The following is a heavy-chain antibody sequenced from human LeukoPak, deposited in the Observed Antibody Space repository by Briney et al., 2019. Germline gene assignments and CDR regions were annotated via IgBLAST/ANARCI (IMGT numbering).Heavy chain of an antibody. CDR1: GYRLTDYY. Sequence: ASVKVSCKASGYRLTDYYMLWVRQAPGQGLEWMGWINPNSGDTNYAQRFQGRVTMTRDTSISTAYMELSRLRSDDTAVYYCARDDYGGNGLAHWGQGTLVTVSS. D-gene: IGHD4-23*01. V-gene: IGHV1-2*02. CDR3: ARDDYGGNGLAH. CDR2: INPNSGDT. J-gene: IGHJ4*02.